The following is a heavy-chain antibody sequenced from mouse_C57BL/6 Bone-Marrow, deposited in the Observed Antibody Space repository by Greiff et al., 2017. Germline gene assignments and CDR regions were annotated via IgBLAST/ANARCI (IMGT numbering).Heavy chain of an antibody. Sequence: VKLMDSGPGLVAPSQCLSITCTVSGFSLTSYAISWVRQPPGKGLEWLGVIWTGGGTNYNSALKSRLSISNDNSKSHVFLKMNSLQTDDTASDYCARITTGWYFDVWGTGTTVTVSS. CDR1: GFSLTSYA. J-gene: IGHJ1*03. D-gene: IGHD1-1*01. CDR3: ARITTGWYFDV. CDR2: IWTGGGT. V-gene: IGHV2-9-1*01.